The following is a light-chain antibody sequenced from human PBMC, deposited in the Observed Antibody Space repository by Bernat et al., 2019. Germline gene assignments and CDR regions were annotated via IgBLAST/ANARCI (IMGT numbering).Light chain of an antibody. CDR3: GTWDSSLSAVV. CDR1: SSNIGNNY. V-gene: IGLV1-51*01. J-gene: IGLJ2*01. CDR2: DNN. Sequence: QSVLTQPPSVSAAPGQKVTISCSGSSSNIGNNYVSWYQQLPGTAPKVLIYDNNKRPSGIPDRFSGSKPGTSATLGITGLQTGDEADYYCGTWDSSLSAVVFGGGTKVTVL.